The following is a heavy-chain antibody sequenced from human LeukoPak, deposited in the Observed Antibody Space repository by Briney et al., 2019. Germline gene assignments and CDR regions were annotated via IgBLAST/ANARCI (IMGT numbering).Heavy chain of an antibody. J-gene: IGHJ4*02. CDR1: GFTFSSYE. CDR3: ARDYYDSSGYYYFDY. Sequence: GGSLRLSCAASGFTFSSYEMNWVRQAPGKGLEWVSYISSSGSTIYYADSVKGRFTISRDNAKNSLYLQMSSLRAEDTAVYYCARDYYDSSGYYYFDYWGQGTLVTVSS. D-gene: IGHD3-22*01. V-gene: IGHV3-48*03. CDR2: ISSSGSTI.